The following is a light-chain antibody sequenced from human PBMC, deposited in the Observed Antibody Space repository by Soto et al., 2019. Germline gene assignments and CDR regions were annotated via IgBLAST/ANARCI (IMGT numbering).Light chain of an antibody. V-gene: IGKV3-15*01. J-gene: IGKJ2*01. Sequence: DILLTQSPATLSVSPGDRVTLSCRASESLFGFLAWYQQKPGQAPRLLMYGVSTRATGIPARFSGGGSATDFTLTISSLQSEDSAFYFCQSYNDWPFASGLGTRLEI. CDR3: QSYNDWPFA. CDR1: ESLFGF. CDR2: GVS.